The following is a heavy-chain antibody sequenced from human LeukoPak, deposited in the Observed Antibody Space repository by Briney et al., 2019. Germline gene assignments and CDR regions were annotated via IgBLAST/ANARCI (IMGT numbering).Heavy chain of an antibody. CDR1: GYSFTSYW. V-gene: IGHV5-51*01. D-gene: IGHD5-18*01. Sequence: GESLKISCKGSGYSFTSYWIGWVRQMPGKGLEWMGIIYPGDSDTRYSPSFQGQVTISADKSISTAYLQWSSLKASDTAMYYYARSAMVTGELYYFDYWGQGTLVTVSS. CDR3: ARSAMVTGELYYFDY. J-gene: IGHJ4*02. CDR2: IYPGDSDT.